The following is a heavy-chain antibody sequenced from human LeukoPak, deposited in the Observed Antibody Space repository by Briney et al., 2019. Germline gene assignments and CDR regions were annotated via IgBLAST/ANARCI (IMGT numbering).Heavy chain of an antibody. CDR2: IIPIFGTA. D-gene: IGHD3-3*01. CDR1: GGTFISYA. J-gene: IGHJ6*02. CDR3: ARGRVVIRFCDMDV. Sequence: SVKVSCKASGGTFISYAISWVRQAPGQGLEWMGGIIPIFGTANYAQKFQGRVTITADESTSTAYMELSSLRSEDTAVYYCARGRVVIRFCDMDVWGQGTTVTVSS. V-gene: IGHV1-69*13.